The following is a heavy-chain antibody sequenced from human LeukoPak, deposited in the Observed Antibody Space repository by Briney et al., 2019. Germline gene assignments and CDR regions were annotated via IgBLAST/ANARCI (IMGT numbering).Heavy chain of an antibody. CDR3: ARQSLWFGRFDP. CDR2: MSYSGGI. V-gene: IGHV4-59*08. D-gene: IGHD3-10*01. CDR1: GGSLNNHY. J-gene: IGHJ5*02. Sequence: SETLSLTCSVSGGSLNNHYWNWIRQPPGKGLEWIGYMSYSGGISYNPSLKSRVTISIDASKSQLSLKLTSVTAAGTAFYYCARQSLWFGRFDPWGQGTRVIVSS.